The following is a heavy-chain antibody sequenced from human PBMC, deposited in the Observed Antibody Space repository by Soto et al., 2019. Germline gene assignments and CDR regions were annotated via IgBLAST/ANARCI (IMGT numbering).Heavy chain of an antibody. V-gene: IGHV1-69*01. Sequence: QVQLMQSGAEVKRPGSSVKVSCKASGDMFRNSAFTWVRQAPGQGLAWMGVIIPLFRKTDVAQKFQGRVNFTADESTSSLYMEVSSLTSEDTAVYYCARARLSNGDPNIYFFYGLDVWGLGTTITVSS. CDR1: GDMFRNSA. CDR2: IIPLFRKT. CDR3: ARARLSNGDPNIYFFYGLDV. D-gene: IGHD3-10*01. J-gene: IGHJ6*02.